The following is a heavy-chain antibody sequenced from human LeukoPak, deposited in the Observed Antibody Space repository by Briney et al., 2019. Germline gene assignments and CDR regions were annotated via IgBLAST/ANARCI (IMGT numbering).Heavy chain of an antibody. CDR2: ISISTTTI. CDR3: ARVGDGHSVNYLDS. V-gene: IGHV3-48*02. D-gene: IGHD5-24*01. CDR1: GFTFSSYG. Sequence: GGSLRLSCAASGFTFSSYGMTWVRQAPGNGLEWVSYISISTTTIYYADSVKGRFTVSRDNDKNSLYLQMNSLRDEDTAIFYCARVGDGHSVNYLDSWGQGTLVTVS. J-gene: IGHJ4*02.